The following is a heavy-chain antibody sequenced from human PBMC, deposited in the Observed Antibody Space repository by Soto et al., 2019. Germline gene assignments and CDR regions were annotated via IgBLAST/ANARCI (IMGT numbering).Heavy chain of an antibody. CDR3: TIKSEMAVKWNYEKDADYYYYAMDV. Sequence: QVQLVQPGAEVKKPGSSVKVSCKAFGGTFNNYAISWVRQAPGHRLERFGGFNPLFRTAHYTQKFQGSVTITADEFTTTAYVELSSLRSEDTALYFCTIKSEMAVKWNYEKDADYYYYAMDVWGQGTTVTVSS. CDR1: GGTFNNYA. D-gene: IGHD3-3*01. J-gene: IGHJ6*02. CDR2: FNPLFRTA. V-gene: IGHV1-69*01.